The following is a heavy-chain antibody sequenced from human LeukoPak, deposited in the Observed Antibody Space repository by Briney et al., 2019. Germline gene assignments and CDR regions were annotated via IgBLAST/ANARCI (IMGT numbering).Heavy chain of an antibody. V-gene: IGHV1-46*01. Sequence: ASVKVSCKASGYTFTGYYMHWVRQAPGQGLEWMGIINPSGGSTSYAQKFQGRVTMTRDTSTSTVYMELSSLRSEDTAVYYCARVMIPGATRLLFDYWGQGTQVTVSS. CDR1: GYTFTGYY. D-gene: IGHD1-26*01. CDR2: INPSGGST. J-gene: IGHJ4*02. CDR3: ARVMIPGATRLLFDY.